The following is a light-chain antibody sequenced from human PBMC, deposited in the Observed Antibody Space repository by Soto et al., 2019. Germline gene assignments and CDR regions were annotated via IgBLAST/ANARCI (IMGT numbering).Light chain of an antibody. Sequence: EIVLTQSPATLSLSPGERATLSCRASQSVSSYLAWYQQKPGQAPRLLIYDASNRATCIPARFSGSGSGTDFTLTLSILGPAYFAVYYCQQRSNWLITFGQGTRLEIK. J-gene: IGKJ5*01. CDR1: QSVSSY. V-gene: IGKV3-11*01. CDR2: DAS. CDR3: QQRSNWLIT.